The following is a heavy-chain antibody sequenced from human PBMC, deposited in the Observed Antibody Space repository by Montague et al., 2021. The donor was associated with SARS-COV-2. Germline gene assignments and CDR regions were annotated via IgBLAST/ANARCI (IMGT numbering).Heavy chain of an antibody. CDR1: GVSITRYYY. Sequence: SETLSLTCTVSGVSITRYYYWGWIRKPPGKGLEWVGNIYNSGTTHINPSLESRVTMSVDASKNQFSLNLTSVTAADTAVYYCARPLVRGVPKAFDIWGQGALVIVSS. CDR2: IYNSGTT. CDR3: ARPLVRGVPKAFDI. J-gene: IGHJ3*02. V-gene: IGHV4-39*01. D-gene: IGHD3-10*01.